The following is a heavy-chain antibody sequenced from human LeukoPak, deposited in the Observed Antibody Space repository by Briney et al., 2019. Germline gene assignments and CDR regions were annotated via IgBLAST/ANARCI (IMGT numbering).Heavy chain of an antibody. CDR1: GFTFSSYG. CDR3: VKAYYDILTGYFDY. V-gene: IGHV3-23*01. CDR2: ISGSGGTT. Sequence: PGGSLRLSCAASGFTFSSYGMSWVRQAPGRGLEWVSSISGSGGTTHYADSAKGRFTISRDNSKNTLYVQMNSLRAEDTAVYYCVKAYYDILTGYFDYWGQGTLVTVSS. J-gene: IGHJ4*02. D-gene: IGHD3-9*01.